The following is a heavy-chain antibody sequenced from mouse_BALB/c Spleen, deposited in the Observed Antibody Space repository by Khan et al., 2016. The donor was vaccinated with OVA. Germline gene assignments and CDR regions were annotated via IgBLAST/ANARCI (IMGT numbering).Heavy chain of an antibody. V-gene: IGHV3-2*02. D-gene: IGHD2-4*01. CDR2: ISYSGGT. Sequence: EVKLEASGPGLVKPSQSLSLTCTVTGYSITSGYAWNWIRQFPGNKLEWMGYISYSGGTSYNPSLKSRISITRDTSKNQFFLQLNSVTTEDTATYYGARGNYDGYYFDYWGQGTTHTVSS. CDR3: ARGNYDGYYFDY. CDR1: GYSITSGYA. J-gene: IGHJ2*01.